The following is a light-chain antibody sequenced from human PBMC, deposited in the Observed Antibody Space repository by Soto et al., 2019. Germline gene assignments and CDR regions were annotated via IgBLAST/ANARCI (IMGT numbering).Light chain of an antibody. V-gene: IGKV1D-16*01. CDR1: QGIGSF. Sequence: DIQMTQSPSSLSASVGDRVTITCRASQGIGSFLAWYQHKPGQAPKSLIKTPSFLQSGVPSRFGGSGSETEFTLTITSLQPEDFATYYCQQYSSYPRTFGQGTRLEIK. CDR3: QQYSSYPRT. J-gene: IGKJ5*01. CDR2: TPS.